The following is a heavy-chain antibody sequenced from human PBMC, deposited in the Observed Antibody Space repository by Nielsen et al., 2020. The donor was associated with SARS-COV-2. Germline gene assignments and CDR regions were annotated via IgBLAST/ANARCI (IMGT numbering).Heavy chain of an antibody. Sequence: ASVKVSCKASGYTFTSYDINWVRQATGQGLEWMGWMNPNSGNTGYAQKFQGRVTMTRNTSISTAYMELSSLRSEDTAVYYCARSFPPLEGGLIGDAFDIWGQGTMVTVSS. CDR2: MNPNSGNT. CDR3: ARSFPPLEGGLIGDAFDI. J-gene: IGHJ3*02. V-gene: IGHV1-8*01. D-gene: IGHD3-10*01. CDR1: GYTFTSYD.